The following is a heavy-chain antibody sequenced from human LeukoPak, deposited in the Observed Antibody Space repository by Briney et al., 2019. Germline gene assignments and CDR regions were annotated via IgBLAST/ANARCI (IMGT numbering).Heavy chain of an antibody. V-gene: IGHV3-30*02. CDR1: GFTFSSYG. Sequence: PGGSLRLSCAASGFTFSSYGMYWVRQAPGKGLEWVAFIRYDGSKKYYADSVKGRFTISRDNSKNTLYLQMDSLRAEDTAVYYCAKAAAGTEYYFEYWGQGTLVTVSS. D-gene: IGHD6-13*01. CDR3: AKAAAGTEYYFEY. J-gene: IGHJ4*02. CDR2: IRYDGSKK.